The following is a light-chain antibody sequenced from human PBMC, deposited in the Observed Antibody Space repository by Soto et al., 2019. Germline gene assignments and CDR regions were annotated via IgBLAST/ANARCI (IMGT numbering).Light chain of an antibody. CDR2: GAS. J-gene: IGKJ1*01. V-gene: IGKV3-15*01. Sequence: EIVMPQSPATLSVSPGERATRSCRASQSVSSNLAWYQQKPGQAPRLLIYGASTRATGIPARFSGSGSGTEFTLTISSLQSEDFAVYYCQQYNNWPRTFGQGTKVDIK. CDR1: QSVSSN. CDR3: QQYNNWPRT.